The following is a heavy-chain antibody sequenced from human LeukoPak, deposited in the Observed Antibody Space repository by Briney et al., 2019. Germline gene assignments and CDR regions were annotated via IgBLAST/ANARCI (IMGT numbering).Heavy chain of an antibody. V-gene: IGHV1-69*05. J-gene: IGHJ6*03. CDR1: GGTFSSYA. D-gene: IGHD3-3*01. CDR3: AGRYHYDFWSGRTSDYYYMDV. Sequence: ASVKVSCKASGGTFSSYAISWVRQAPGQGLEWMGGIIPIFGTANYAQKFQGRVTITTDESTSTAYMELSSLRSEDTAVYYCAGRYHYDFWSGRTSDYYYMDVWGKGTTVTVSS. CDR2: IIPIFGTA.